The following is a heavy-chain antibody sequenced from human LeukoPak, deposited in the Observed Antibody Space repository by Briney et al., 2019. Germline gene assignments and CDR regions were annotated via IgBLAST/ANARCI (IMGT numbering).Heavy chain of an antibody. Sequence: GASVKVSCKASGYTFTGYYMHWVRQAPGQGLEWMGWINPNSGGTNYAQKFQGWVTMTRDTSISTAYMELSRLRSDDTAVYYCARARPGIAAAADRKNWFDPWGQGTLVTVSS. J-gene: IGHJ5*02. V-gene: IGHV1-2*04. CDR1: GYTFTGYY. D-gene: IGHD6-13*01. CDR2: INPNSGGT. CDR3: ARARPGIAAAADRKNWFDP.